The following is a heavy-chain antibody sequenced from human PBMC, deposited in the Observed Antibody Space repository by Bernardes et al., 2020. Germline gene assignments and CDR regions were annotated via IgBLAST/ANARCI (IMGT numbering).Heavy chain of an antibody. J-gene: IGHJ6*03. V-gene: IGHV3-7*01. CDR2: INQDGREK. CDR3: ARPKLGYCSGGSCSYLAV. CDR1: GFTSSDYC. Sequence: GGSLRLSCAASGFTSSDYCMSWVRQAPGKGLEWVANINQDGREKYYVDSVKGRYTISRDNAKSSLYLQMNSLRAEDTAVYFCARPKLGYCSGGSCSYLAVWGKGTTVTVSS. D-gene: IGHD2-15*01.